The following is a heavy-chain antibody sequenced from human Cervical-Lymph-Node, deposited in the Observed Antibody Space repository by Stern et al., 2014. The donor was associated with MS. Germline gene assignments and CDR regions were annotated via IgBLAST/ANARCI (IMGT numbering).Heavy chain of an antibody. D-gene: IGHD3-22*01. CDR3: ARDGPNYDHNGRGDAFDV. CDR1: GFPFSGHG. J-gene: IGHJ3*01. Sequence: EQLVESGGGVVQPGGSLRLSCAASGFPFSGHGLHWVRPAPGKGLEWVALMSYAGSNKWYAESVKGRFTISRDSSRNTMFLQMNTLRLEDAAVYYCARDGPNYDHNGRGDAFDVWGQGAMVTVSP. CDR2: MSYAGSNK. V-gene: IGHV3-33*05.